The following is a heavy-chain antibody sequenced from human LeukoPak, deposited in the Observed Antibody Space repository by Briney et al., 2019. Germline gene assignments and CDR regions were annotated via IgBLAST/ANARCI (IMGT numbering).Heavy chain of an antibody. V-gene: IGHV3-33*06. J-gene: IGHJ5*02. CDR2: IWYNGTNK. D-gene: IGHD4-17*01. CDR1: GFTFISYD. CDR3: EKRAEHNYGDKNSIYP. Sequence: GGSLRLSCASYGFTFISYDMHWFRQAPGKGLEWVAIIWYNGTNKYYADSVKGRFTISRDNSKNTLYLQMNSLRAEDTAMYYCEKRAEHNYGDKNSIYPWGEGTLVTVSS.